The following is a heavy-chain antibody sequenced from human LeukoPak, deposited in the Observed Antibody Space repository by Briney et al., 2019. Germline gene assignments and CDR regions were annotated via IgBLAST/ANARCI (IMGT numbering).Heavy chain of an antibody. J-gene: IGHJ4*02. CDR1: GFTVSSNY. CDR2: IYSGGRT. Sequence: PGGSLRLSCAASGFTVSSNYMSWVRQAPGKGLEWVSVIYSGGRTKYADSVKGRFTISRDNSKNTLYLQMNSLRAEDTAMYYCARSMSGSRELWGQGTLVTVSS. CDR3: ARSMSGSREL. V-gene: IGHV3-53*01. D-gene: IGHD1-26*01.